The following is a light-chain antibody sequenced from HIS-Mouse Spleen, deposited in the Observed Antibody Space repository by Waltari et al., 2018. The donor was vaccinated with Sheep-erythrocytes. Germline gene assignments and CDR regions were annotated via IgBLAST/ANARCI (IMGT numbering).Light chain of an antibody. V-gene: IGLV2-8*01. CDR3: SSYAGSNNWV. CDR1: SSDVGGYNY. J-gene: IGLJ3*02. CDR2: EVS. Sequence: QSALTQPPSASGSPGQSVTISCTGTSSDVGGYNYVSWYQQHPGKAPKLMIYEVSKRPSGVPDRFFGSQSGNTASLTVSGLQAEDEADYYCSSYAGSNNWVFGGGTNLTVL.